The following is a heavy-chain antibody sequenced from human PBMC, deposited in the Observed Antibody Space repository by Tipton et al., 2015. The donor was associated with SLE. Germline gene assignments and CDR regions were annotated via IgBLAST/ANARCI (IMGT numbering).Heavy chain of an antibody. Sequence: TLSLTCTVSGDSISSRSYYWGWIRQPPGKGLEYIASIYYSGSTYYNPSLKSRVTISVDTSKNQFSLKLNSVTAADSAVYYCARLGVTTDAFDIWGQGTLVTVSS. CDR2: IYYSGST. V-gene: IGHV4-39*01. D-gene: IGHD4-17*01. J-gene: IGHJ3*02. CDR3: ARLGVTTDAFDI. CDR1: GDSISSRSYY.